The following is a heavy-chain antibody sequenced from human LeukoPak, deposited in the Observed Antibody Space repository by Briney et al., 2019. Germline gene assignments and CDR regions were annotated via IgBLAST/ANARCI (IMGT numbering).Heavy chain of an antibody. Sequence: SETLSLTCSVSGGSMSNYYWSWIRQTPGKRLEWIGGIYSNGRTHDNPSLKSRVTMSIDTSENQFSLRLNSVTAADTAVYYCARRTTKISGVACFDHWGQGTPVIVSS. V-gene: IGHV4-4*09. CDR2: IYSNGRT. D-gene: IGHD3-3*01. J-gene: IGHJ4*02. CDR3: ARRTTKISGVACFDH. CDR1: GGSMSNYY.